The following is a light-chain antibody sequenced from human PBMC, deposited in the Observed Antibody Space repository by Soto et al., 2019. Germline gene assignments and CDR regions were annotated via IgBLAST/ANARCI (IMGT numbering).Light chain of an antibody. CDR2: SNY. V-gene: IGLV1-44*01. CDR1: TSNIGSNN. J-gene: IGLJ3*02. CDR3: AAWDDSLNGWV. Sequence: QSVLTQPPSASGTPGQRVTISCSGSTSNIGSNNVNWYQQFPGAAPKLLIYSNYQRPSGVPDRFSGSKSGTSASLAISGLRSEDEAHYYCAAWDDSLNGWVFGGGTKLTVL.